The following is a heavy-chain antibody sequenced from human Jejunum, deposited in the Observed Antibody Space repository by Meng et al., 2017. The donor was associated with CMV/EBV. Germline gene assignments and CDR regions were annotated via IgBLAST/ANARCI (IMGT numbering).Heavy chain of an antibody. J-gene: IGHJ4*02. CDR3: AKLVPAAGTGH. V-gene: IGHV3-23*01. Sequence: EVQLLESXXGLVQXGGSRILSCAASEFTFCTYAMSLVRQAPGQGLEWVSSISGGGGSTYYADSVKGRFTISRDNSKNTLYLQMNSLRAGDTGLYYCAKLVPAAGTGHWGQGTLVTVSS. CDR1: EFTFCTYA. D-gene: IGHD6-13*01. CDR2: ISGGGGST.